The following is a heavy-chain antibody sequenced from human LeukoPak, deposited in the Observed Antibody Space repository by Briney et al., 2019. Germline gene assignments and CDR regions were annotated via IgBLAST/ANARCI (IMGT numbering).Heavy chain of an antibody. D-gene: IGHD1-26*01. V-gene: IGHV3-53*01. CDR2: IYSGGST. CDR3: ATSSGTLTFDY. J-gene: IGHJ4*02. Sequence: PGGSLRPSCAASGFTVSSNYMSWVRQAPGKGLEWVSIIYSGGSTYYADSVKGRFTISRDNSKNTLYLQMNSLRAEDTAIYYCATSSGTLTFDYWGQGTLVTVSS. CDR1: GFTVSSNY.